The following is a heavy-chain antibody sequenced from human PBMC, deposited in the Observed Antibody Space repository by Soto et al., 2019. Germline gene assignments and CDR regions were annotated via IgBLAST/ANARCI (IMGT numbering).Heavy chain of an antibody. J-gene: IGHJ3*02. Sequence: HPGGSLRLSCAASGFTFDYYAMHWVRQAPGKGLEWVSGISWNSDNIGYADSVKGRFTISRDNVKNSLYLQMNSLRAEDTALYYCAKDLYSHYGDAFDIWGQGTMVTVSS. CDR3: AKDLYSHYGDAFDI. V-gene: IGHV3-9*01. CDR2: ISWNSDNI. CDR1: GFTFDYYA. D-gene: IGHD4-4*01.